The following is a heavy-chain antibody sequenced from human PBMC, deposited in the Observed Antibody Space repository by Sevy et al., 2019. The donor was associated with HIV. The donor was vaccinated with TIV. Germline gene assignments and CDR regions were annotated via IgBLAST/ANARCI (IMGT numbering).Heavy chain of an antibody. D-gene: IGHD5-12*01. J-gene: IGHJ4*02. Sequence: GGSLRLSCAASGFTFTDYWMSWVRQTPGKGLEWVATIKQDESEKYYVDSAKGRFAISRDNGKNSVSLQMNGLRAEDTALYYCAREVGGYNWRPYYFDSWGQGTLVTVSS. CDR3: AREVGGYNWRPYYFDS. V-gene: IGHV3-7*01. CDR1: GFTFTDYW. CDR2: IKQDESEK.